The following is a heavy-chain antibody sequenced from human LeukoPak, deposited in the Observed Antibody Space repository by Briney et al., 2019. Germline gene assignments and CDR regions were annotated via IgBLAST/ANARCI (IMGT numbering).Heavy chain of an antibody. D-gene: IGHD5-12*01. CDR1: GFNFRDAA. CDR2: ISFSGDNS. Sequence: GESLRLSCAASGFNFRDAAMTWVRQAPGKGLEWVSLISFSGDNSYYADSVKGRFTISRDNSKNTLYLQMNSLRAEDTAIYYCAKYMSGVAYRGYENWGQGTLVTVSS. CDR3: AKYMSGVAYRGYEN. J-gene: IGHJ4*02. V-gene: IGHV3-23*01.